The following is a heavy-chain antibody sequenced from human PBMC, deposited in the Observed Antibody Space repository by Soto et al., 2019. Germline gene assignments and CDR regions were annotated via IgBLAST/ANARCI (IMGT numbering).Heavy chain of an antibody. CDR1: GGSVSSGSYF. J-gene: IGHJ3*02. V-gene: IGHV4-61*01. D-gene: IGHD2-15*01. CDR2: IFYSGNA. Sequence: QVQLQESGPGLVKSSETLSLTCSVSGGSVSSGSYFWSWIRQPPGEGLEWIGHIFYSGNAYYNPSLKSRVPISVDTSKNQFSLRLTSLTAADTAVYYCARHPGGPYCSGGTCYFTAFDIWGQGTTVTVSS. CDR3: ARHPGGPYCSGGTCYFTAFDI.